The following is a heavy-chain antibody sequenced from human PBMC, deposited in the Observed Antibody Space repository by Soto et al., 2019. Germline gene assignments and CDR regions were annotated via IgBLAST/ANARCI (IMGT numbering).Heavy chain of an antibody. Sequence: SEPLSLTCAVYRPSFCSSNCSRLSKPPWKGLQWMGELNGSASTNYNPSLKSRVTMSVDTSKNQFSLQLSSVTAADTAVYYCARGAYYSDSSDSDSGRFDYWGQGTLVTVS. D-gene: IGHD3-22*01. J-gene: IGHJ4*02. CDR2: LNGSAST. CDR3: ARGAYYSDSSDSDSGRFDY. CDR1: RPSFCSSN. V-gene: IGHV4-34*01.